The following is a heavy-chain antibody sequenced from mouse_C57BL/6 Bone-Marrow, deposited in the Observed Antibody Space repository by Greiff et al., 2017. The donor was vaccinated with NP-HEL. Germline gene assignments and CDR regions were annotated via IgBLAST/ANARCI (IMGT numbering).Heavy chain of an antibody. CDR1: GYTFTSYG. CDR3: ARNYYGSSFPYYYAMDY. D-gene: IGHD1-1*01. J-gene: IGHJ4*01. CDR2: IYIGNGYT. V-gene: IGHV1-58*01. Sequence: VQLQQSGAELVRPGSSVKMSCKTSGYTFTSYGINWVKQRPGQGLEWIGYIYIGNGYTEYNEKFKGKATLTSDTSSSTAYMQLSSLTSEDSAIYVCARNYYGSSFPYYYAMDYGGQGTSVTVSS.